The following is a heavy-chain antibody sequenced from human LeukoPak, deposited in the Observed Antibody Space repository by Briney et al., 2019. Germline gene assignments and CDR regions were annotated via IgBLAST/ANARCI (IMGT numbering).Heavy chain of an antibody. Sequence: SQPLSLTCTVSGGSISRGRYSWRWVRQPPGKGREWLGYIYHSGSTYYNPSLKSRLTITVGRSKNQFSMKLRSVTAADTAVYYWARGFGKWPHDAFYIWGQGTMVTVSS. CDR1: GGSISRGRYS. J-gene: IGHJ3*02. V-gene: IGHV4-30-2*01. D-gene: IGHD5-24*01. CDR3: ARGFGKWPHDAFYI. CDR2: IYHSGST.